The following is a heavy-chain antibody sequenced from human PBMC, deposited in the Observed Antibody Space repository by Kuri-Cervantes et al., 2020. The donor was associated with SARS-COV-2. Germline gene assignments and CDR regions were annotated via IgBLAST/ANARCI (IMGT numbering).Heavy chain of an antibody. D-gene: IGHD3-3*01. J-gene: IGHJ4*02. CDR1: GYTFTGYY. CDR2: INPNSGGT. CDR3: ARGGSGYSLDPPHFDY. Sequence: ASVKVSCKASGYTFTGYYMHWVRQAPGQGLEWMGWINPNSGGTNYAQKFQGSVTMTRDTSTSTAYMELSRLRSDDTAVYYCARGGSGYSLDPPHFDYWGQGTLVTVSS. V-gene: IGHV1-2*02.